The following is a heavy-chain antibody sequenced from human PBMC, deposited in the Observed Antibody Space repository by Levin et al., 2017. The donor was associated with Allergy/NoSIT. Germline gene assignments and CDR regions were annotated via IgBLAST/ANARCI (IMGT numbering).Heavy chain of an antibody. J-gene: IGHJ3*02. CDR1: GFTFSSYA. CDR3: AKDRSYQYYDILTGASDALDI. CDR2: ISGSGGST. Sequence: GGSLRLSCAASGFTFSSYAMSWVRQAPGKGLEWVSAISGSGGSTYYADSVKGRFTISRDNSKNTLYLQMNSLRAEDTAVYYCAKDRSYQYYDILTGASDALDIWGQGTMVTVSS. D-gene: IGHD3-9*01. V-gene: IGHV3-23*01.